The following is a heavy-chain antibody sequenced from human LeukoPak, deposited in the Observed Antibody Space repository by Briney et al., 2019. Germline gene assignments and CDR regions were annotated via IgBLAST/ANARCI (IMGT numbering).Heavy chain of an antibody. D-gene: IGHD3-10*01. CDR2: IYTSGST. CDR3: VRRGSYYYYYMDV. J-gene: IGHJ6*03. Sequence: KPSETLSLTCTVSGGSISSYYWSWIRQPPGKGLEWIGYIYTSGSTNYNPSLKSRVTISVDTSKNQFSLKLSSVTAADTAVYYCVRRGSYYYYYMDVWGKGTTVTVSS. CDR1: GGSISSYY. V-gene: IGHV4-4*09.